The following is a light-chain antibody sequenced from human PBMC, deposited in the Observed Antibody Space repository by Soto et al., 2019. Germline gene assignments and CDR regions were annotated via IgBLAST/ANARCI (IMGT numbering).Light chain of an antibody. CDR2: GAS. J-gene: IGKJ1*01. CDR3: QQYNSYSTWT. Sequence: EIVMTQSASTLSVSPGERATLSCRASQSVSSNLAWYQQKPGQAPRLLIYGASTRATGIPARFSGSGSGTEFTLTISSLQPDDFATYYCQQYNSYSTWTFGQGTKVDIK. CDR1: QSVSSN. V-gene: IGKV3-15*01.